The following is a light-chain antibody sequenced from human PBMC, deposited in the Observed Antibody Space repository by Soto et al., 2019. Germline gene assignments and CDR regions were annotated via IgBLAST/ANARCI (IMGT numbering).Light chain of an antibody. CDR2: EVS. J-gene: IGLJ1*01. Sequence: QSSLTQAPSASGSPGQSFTISCTGTIFDVGGYNYVSWYQQHPGKAPQVLMYEVSKRPSGVPDRFSGSKYGNTASLTVSGLQAEDEADYYCSAYAGSPYLYVFGSGTKVTVL. CDR1: IFDVGGYNY. V-gene: IGLV2-8*01. CDR3: SAYAGSPYLYV.